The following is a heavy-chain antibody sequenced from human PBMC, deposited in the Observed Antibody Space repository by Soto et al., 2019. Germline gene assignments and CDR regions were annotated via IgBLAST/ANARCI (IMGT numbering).Heavy chain of an antibody. D-gene: IGHD2-21*01. CDR2: ISSSSSTI. CDR1: GFTFSSYS. CDR3: YHCPLWCRFDP. V-gene: IGHV3-48*01. J-gene: IGHJ5*02. Sequence: EVQLVESGGGLVQPGGSLRLSCAASGFTFSSYSMNWVRQAPGKGLEWVSYISSSSSTIYYADSVKGRFTISRDKAKNALYLEKKSLGGEDPAVYSWYHCPLWCRFDPWGQGTLVTVSS.